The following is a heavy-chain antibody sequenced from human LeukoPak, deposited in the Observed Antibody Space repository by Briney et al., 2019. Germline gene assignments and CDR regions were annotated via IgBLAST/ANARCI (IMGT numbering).Heavy chain of an antibody. CDR2: IYWDDDE. CDR3: AHKTSLADLFDY. D-gene: IGHD6-6*01. CDR1: GFSLTTLGVG. Sequence: SGPTLVNPTQTLTLTCTVSGFSLTTLGVGVGWVRQPPGKALEWLALIYWDDDERYSPTLKSRLTITKDTSRNQVALTTTNMDPVDTATYFCAHKTSLADLFDYWGQGILVTVSS. J-gene: IGHJ4*02. V-gene: IGHV2-5*02.